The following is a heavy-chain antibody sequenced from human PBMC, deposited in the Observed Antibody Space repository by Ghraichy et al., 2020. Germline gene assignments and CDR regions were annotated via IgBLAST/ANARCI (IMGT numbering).Heavy chain of an antibody. Sequence: LSLTCAASGFTFTTYSMHWVRQAPGKGLEWVSFISGGRSTMYYADSVKGRFTISRDNARNSLYLQMNSLGDEETAVYYCARSYSGSWGVLDSWGQGTLVTVSS. CDR3: ARSYSGSWGVLDS. J-gene: IGHJ4*02. V-gene: IGHV3-48*02. CDR2: ISGGRSTM. CDR1: GFTFTTYS. D-gene: IGHD6-13*01.